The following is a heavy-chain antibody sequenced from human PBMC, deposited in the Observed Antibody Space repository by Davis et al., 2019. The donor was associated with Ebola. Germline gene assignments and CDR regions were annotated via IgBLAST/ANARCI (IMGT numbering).Heavy chain of an antibody. CDR1: GFTFTSYT. J-gene: IGHJ4*02. CDR2: IHGSGTGT. V-gene: IGHV3-23*01. D-gene: IGHD3-3*01. CDR3: VKDFTLSI. Sequence: GESLKISCAASGFTFTSYTMYWVRQAPGKGLEWVSAIHGSGTGTFYADSVKGRFTISRDNPKNTLYLELNNVRAEDTAIYYCVKDFTLSIWGQGTLVTVSS.